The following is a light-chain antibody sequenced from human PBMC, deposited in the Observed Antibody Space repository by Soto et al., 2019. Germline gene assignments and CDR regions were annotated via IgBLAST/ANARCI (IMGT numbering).Light chain of an antibody. V-gene: IGLV2-14*01. CDR2: EVS. J-gene: IGLJ1*01. Sequence: QSVLTQPASVSESPGQSITISCTGTSSDVGGYNYVSWYQQHPGKAPKLMIYEVSNRPSGVSNRFSGSKSGNTASLTISGLQAEDEADYYCSSYTSRGFGTGTKVTVL. CDR3: SSYTSRG. CDR1: SSDVGGYNY.